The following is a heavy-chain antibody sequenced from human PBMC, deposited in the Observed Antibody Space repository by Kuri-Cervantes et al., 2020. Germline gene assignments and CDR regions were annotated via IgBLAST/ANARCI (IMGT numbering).Heavy chain of an antibody. CDR2: IYPGDSDT. V-gene: IGHV5-51*01. Sequence: KVSCKGSGYRFTNYWIGWVRQMPGKGLEWMGIIYPGDSDTRYSPSFQGQVTISADKSISTAYLQWSSLKASDTAIYYCARQPNYMDVWGRGTTVTVSS. J-gene: IGHJ6*04. CDR3: ARQPNYMDV. CDR1: GYRFTNYW. D-gene: IGHD5-24*01.